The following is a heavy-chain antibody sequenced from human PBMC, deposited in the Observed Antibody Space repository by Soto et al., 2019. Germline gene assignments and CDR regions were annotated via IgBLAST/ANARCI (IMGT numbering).Heavy chain of an antibody. J-gene: IGHJ4*02. D-gene: IGHD4-17*01. CDR3: ASRYGVTSTPFDY. V-gene: IGHV3-23*01. Sequence: EVQLLESGGGLVQPGGSLRLSCAASGFTFSSYAMSWVRQAPGKGLKWVSAISGSGGSTYYADSVKGRFTISRDNSKNTLYLQMNSLRAEDTAVYYCASRYGVTSTPFDYWGQGTLVTVSS. CDR2: ISGSGGST. CDR1: GFTFSSYA.